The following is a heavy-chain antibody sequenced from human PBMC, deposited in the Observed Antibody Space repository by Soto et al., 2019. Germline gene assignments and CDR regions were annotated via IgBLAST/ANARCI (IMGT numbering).Heavy chain of an antibody. CDR2: IIPVLGMA. Sequence: QVQLVQSGAEMKKPGSSVKVSCQASGDFFDSLTINWVRQAPGQGLEWMGRIIPVLGMANYAQKFQGRVMIIADKXXXXXXXXXXXXXXXXXXXXXXARELGGYDYLYYYYYMDVWGEGTTVTVSS. CDR3: ARELGGYDYLYYYYYMDV. V-gene: IGHV1-69*02. CDR1: GDFFDSLT. J-gene: IGHJ6*03. D-gene: IGHD5-12*01.